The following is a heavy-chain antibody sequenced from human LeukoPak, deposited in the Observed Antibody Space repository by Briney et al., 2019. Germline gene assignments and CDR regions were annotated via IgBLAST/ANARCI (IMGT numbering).Heavy chain of an antibody. CDR2: ISSSSSYI. J-gene: IGHJ4*02. Sequence: GGSLRLSCAASGFTFSNYAMSWVRQAPGKGLEWVSSISSSSSYIYYADSVKGRFTISRDNAKNSLYLQMNSLRAEDTAVYYCASRPYDSSGYMNYWGQGTLVTVSS. CDR3: ASRPYDSSGYMNY. V-gene: IGHV3-21*01. CDR1: GFTFSNYA. D-gene: IGHD3-22*01.